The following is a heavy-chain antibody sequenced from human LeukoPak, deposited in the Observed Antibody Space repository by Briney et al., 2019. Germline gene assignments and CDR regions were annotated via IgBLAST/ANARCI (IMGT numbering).Heavy chain of an antibody. CDR1: GFTFRSYW. CDR2: INWNGGST. J-gene: IGHJ3*02. CDR3: ARPRDYGDYLVASDI. D-gene: IGHD4-17*01. V-gene: IGHV3-20*04. Sequence: PGGSLRLSCAASGFTFRSYWMHWVRQAPGKGLEWVSGINWNGGSTGYADSVKGRFTISRDNAKNSLYLQMNSLRAEDTALYYCARPRDYGDYLVASDIWGQGTMVTVSS.